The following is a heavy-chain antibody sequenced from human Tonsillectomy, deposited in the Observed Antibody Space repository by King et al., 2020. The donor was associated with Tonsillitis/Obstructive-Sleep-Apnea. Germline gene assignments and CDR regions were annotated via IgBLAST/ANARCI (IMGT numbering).Heavy chain of an antibody. D-gene: IGHD2-2*01. CDR3: GTNAGDYYYYMDV. Sequence: VQLQQWGAGLLKPSETLSLTCGVYGGSFSGYYWSWIRQPPGKGLEWIGEINHSGSTDYTSSLKSRVTISRDTSKNQFYLRLTSVTAADTAVYYCGTNAGDYYYYMDVWGKGTTVTVSS. CDR1: GGSFSGYY. V-gene: IGHV4-34*01. CDR2: INHSGST. J-gene: IGHJ6*03.